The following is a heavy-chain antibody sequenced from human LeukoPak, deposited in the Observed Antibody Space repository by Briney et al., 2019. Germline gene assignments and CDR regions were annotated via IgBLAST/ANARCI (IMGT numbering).Heavy chain of an antibody. V-gene: IGHV3-30*02. CDR3: ASRTGAQALT. CDR1: GFTFSSYG. Sequence: PGGSLRLSCAASGFTFSSYGMHWVRQAPGKGLEWVAFIRYDGSNKYYADSVKGRFTISRDNSKNTLYLQMNSLRAEDTAVYYCASRTGAQALTWGQGTLVTVSS. CDR2: IRYDGSNK. J-gene: IGHJ4*02. D-gene: IGHD1-14*01.